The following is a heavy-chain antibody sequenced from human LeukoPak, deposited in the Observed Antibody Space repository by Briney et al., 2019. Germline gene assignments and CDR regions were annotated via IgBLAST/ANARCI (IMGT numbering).Heavy chain of an antibody. CDR3: ARSTGIDAFDI. J-gene: IGHJ3*02. D-gene: IGHD1-1*01. CDR2: IGTAGDT. Sequence: GGSLRLSCAASGFTFSSYDMHWVRQATGKGREWVSAIGTAGDTYYPGSVKGRFTISRENAKNSLYLQMNSLRAGDTAVYYCARSTGIDAFDIWGQGTMVTVSS. CDR1: GFTFSSYD. V-gene: IGHV3-13*01.